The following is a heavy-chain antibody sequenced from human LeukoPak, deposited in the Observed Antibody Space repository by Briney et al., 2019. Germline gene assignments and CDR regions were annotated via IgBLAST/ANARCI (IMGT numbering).Heavy chain of an antibody. J-gene: IGHJ5*02. CDR3: AKDLGPTGAGWFDP. V-gene: IGHV3-43*02. CDR2: ISGGGGTT. D-gene: IGHD1-14*01. Sequence: GGSLRLSCAASGFTFDDYAMHWVRQAPGKGLEWVSLISGGGGTTYYAGSVKGRFTISRDNGKNSLYLQMNSLRTEDTALYYCAKDLGPTGAGWFDPWGQGTLVTVSS. CDR1: GFTFDDYA.